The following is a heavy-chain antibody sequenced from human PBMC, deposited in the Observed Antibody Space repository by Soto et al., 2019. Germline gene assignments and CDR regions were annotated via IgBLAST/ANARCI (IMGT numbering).Heavy chain of an antibody. D-gene: IGHD2-15*01. CDR3: ARDRWFSYYYYGMDV. CDR1: GGSISSYY. Sequence: QVQLQESGPGLVKPSETLSLTCTVSGGSISSYYWSWIRQPPGKGLEWIGYIYYSGSTNYNPSLKARVTISGDPSKNQFSLKRSSVTAADTAVYYCARDRWFSYYYYGMDVWGQGTTVTVSS. J-gene: IGHJ6*02. CDR2: IYYSGST. V-gene: IGHV4-59*01.